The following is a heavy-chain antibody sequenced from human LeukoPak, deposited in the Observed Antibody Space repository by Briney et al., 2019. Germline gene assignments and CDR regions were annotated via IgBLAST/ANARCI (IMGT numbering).Heavy chain of an antibody. V-gene: IGHV3-23*01. CDR1: GFTFSSYA. CDR2: ISGGGSST. CDR3: AKYGSGSYYEYYFDY. Sequence: GGSLRLSCAATGFTFSSYAMSWVRQAPGKGLEWVSAISGGGSSTYFADSVKGRFTISRDNAKNSLYLQMNSLRAEDTAVYYCAKYGSGSYYEYYFDYWGQGTLVTVSS. D-gene: IGHD3-10*01. J-gene: IGHJ4*02.